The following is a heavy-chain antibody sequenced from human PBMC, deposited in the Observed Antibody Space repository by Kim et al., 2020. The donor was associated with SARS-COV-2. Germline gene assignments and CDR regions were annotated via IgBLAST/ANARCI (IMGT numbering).Heavy chain of an antibody. V-gene: IGHV4-39*01. Sequence: SETLSLTCTVSGGSISSSSYYWGWIRQPPGKGLEWIGSIYYSGSTYYNPSLKSRVTISVDTSKNQFSLKLSSVTAADTAVYYCARISQLLFAPNTYYFDYWGQGTLVTVSS. CDR1: GGSISSSSYY. D-gene: IGHD2-2*01. CDR2: IYYSGST. CDR3: ARISQLLFAPNTYYFDY. J-gene: IGHJ4*02.